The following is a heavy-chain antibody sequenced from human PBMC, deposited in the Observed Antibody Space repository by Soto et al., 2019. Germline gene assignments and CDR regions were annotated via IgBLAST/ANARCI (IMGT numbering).Heavy chain of an antibody. J-gene: IGHJ6*02. Sequence: EVQLLESGGGLVQPGGSLRLSCVASGFTFSTYAMSWVRQAPREGLKCVSTISGSGGTTYYADSVKGRFTISRDNSKNTLYLQVNSLRAEDSAKYYCARYCSPTSCTIRYGMDVWGQGTTVTVSS. CDR3: ARYCSPTSCTIRYGMDV. CDR1: GFTFSTYA. D-gene: IGHD2-15*01. CDR2: ISGSGGTT. V-gene: IGHV3-23*01.